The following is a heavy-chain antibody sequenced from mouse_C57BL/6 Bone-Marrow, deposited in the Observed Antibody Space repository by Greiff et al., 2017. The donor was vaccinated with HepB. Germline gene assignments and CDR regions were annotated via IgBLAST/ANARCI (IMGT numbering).Heavy chain of an antibody. J-gene: IGHJ1*03. D-gene: IGHD1-1*01. CDR2: IDPETGGT. Sequence: VQLQESGAELVRPGASVTLSCKASGYTFTDYEMHWVKQTPVHGLEWIGAIDPETGGTAYNQKFKGKAILTADKSSSTAYMELRSLTSEDSAVYYCTPYYGSSSRYWYFDVWGTGTTVTVSS. V-gene: IGHV1-15*01. CDR1: GYTFTDYE. CDR3: TPYYGSSSRYWYFDV.